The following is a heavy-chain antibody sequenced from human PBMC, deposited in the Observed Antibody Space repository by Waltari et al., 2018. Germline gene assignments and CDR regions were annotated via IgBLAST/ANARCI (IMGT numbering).Heavy chain of an antibody. CDR2: ISYDGSNK. CDR1: GFTFSSYA. V-gene: IGHV3-30-3*01. CDR3: ARDLKWLRALDY. Sequence: QVQLVESGGGVVQPGRSLRLSCAASGFTFSSYAMHWVRQAPGKGLEWVAVISYDGSNKYYADSVKGRFTISRDNSKNTLYLQMNSLRAEDTAVCYCARDLKWLRALDYWGQGTLVTVSS. D-gene: IGHD5-12*01. J-gene: IGHJ4*02.